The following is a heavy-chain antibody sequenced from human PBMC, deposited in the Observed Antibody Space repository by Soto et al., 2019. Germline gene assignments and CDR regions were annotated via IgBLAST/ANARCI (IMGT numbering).Heavy chain of an antibody. J-gene: IGHJ4*02. Sequence: GESVKISCXGSGYSFAGYWITWVRQKPGKGLEWMGRIDPSDSQTYYSPSFRGHVTISVTKSITTVYLQWSSLRASDTAMYYCARQIYDSDTGPNFQYYFDSWGQGTPVTVSS. CDR2: IDPSDSQT. CDR3: ARQIYDSDTGPNFQYYFDS. V-gene: IGHV5-10-1*01. D-gene: IGHD3-22*01. CDR1: GYSFAGYW.